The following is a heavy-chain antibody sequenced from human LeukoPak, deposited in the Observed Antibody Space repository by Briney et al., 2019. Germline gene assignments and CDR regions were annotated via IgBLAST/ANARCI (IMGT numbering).Heavy chain of an antibody. Sequence: GASVKVSCKASGYTFTSYGISWVRQAPGQGLEWMGWISAYNGNTNYAQKLQGRVTMTTDTSTSTAYTELRSLRSDDTAVYYCARDFFITMVRGVPSYFDYWGQGTLVTVSS. D-gene: IGHD3-10*01. CDR1: GYTFTSYG. CDR3: ARDFFITMVRGVPSYFDY. CDR2: ISAYNGNT. J-gene: IGHJ4*02. V-gene: IGHV1-18*01.